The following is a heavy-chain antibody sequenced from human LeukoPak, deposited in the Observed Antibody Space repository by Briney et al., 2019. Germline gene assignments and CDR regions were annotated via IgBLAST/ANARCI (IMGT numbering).Heavy chain of an antibody. Sequence: SVKVSCKASGGAFSSYAISWVRQAPGQGLEWMGGIIPIFGTANYAQKFQGRVTITADESTSTAYMELSSLRSEDTAVYYCARGVEMATEFDYWGQGTLVTVSS. CDR2: IIPIFGTA. CDR3: ARGVEMATEFDY. J-gene: IGHJ4*02. D-gene: IGHD5-24*01. CDR1: GGAFSSYA. V-gene: IGHV1-69*13.